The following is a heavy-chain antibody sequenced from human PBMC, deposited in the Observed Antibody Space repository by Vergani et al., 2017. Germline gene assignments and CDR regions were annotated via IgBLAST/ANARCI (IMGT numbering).Heavy chain of an antibody. V-gene: IGHV3-23*04. Sequence: EVQLVESGGVVVQPGGSLRLSCAASGFTFSSYAMSWVRQAPGKGLEWVSAISGSGGSTYYADSVKGRFTISRDNAKNSLYLQMNSLRAEDTAVYYCARSYRHHDAFDIWGQGTMVTVSS. CDR3: ARSYRHHDAFDI. CDR1: GFTFSSYA. D-gene: IGHD1-1*01. J-gene: IGHJ3*02. CDR2: ISGSGGST.